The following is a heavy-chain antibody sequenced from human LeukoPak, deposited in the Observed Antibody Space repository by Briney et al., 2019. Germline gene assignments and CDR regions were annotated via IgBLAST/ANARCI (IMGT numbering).Heavy chain of an antibody. CDR1: GFTFSSYA. J-gene: IGHJ4*02. Sequence: GGSLRLSCAASGFTFSSYAMSWVRQAPGEGLEWVSHISGSGVSTYYADSVKGRFTISRDNARNSVNLQLSSLRVEDTALYYCARGRGWVDHWGQGTLVTVSS. CDR2: ISGSGVST. D-gene: IGHD3-16*01. CDR3: ARGRGWVDH. V-gene: IGHV3-23*01.